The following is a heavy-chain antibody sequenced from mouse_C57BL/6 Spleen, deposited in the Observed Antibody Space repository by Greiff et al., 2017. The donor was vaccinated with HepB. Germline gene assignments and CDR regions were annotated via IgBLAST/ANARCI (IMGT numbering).Heavy chain of an antibody. CDR3: TPMVTTDVKGDY. Sequence: VQLQQSGAELVRPGASVKLSCTASGFNIKDDYMHWVKQRPEQGLEWIGWIDPENGDTEYASKFQGKATITADTSSNTAYLQLSSLTSEDTAVYYCTPMVTTDVKGDYWGQGTTLTVSS. D-gene: IGHD2-2*01. J-gene: IGHJ2*01. CDR1: GFNIKDDY. V-gene: IGHV14-4*01. CDR2: IDPENGDT.